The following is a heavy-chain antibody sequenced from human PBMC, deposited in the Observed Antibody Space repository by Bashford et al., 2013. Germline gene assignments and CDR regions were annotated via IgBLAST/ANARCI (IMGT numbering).Heavy chain of an antibody. Sequence: VASVKVSCKASGYTFTDYYIHWVRQAPGQGLEWMGWINPDNGGTKFAQKFQGRVTMTRDTSISTAYMELSRLRSDDTAIYYCARQTYFGVVRFDPWGQGTLVTVSS. V-gene: IGHV1-2*02. J-gene: IGHJ5*02. CDR3: ARQTYFGVVRFDP. D-gene: IGHD3-3*01. CDR1: GYTFTDYY. CDR2: INPDNGGT.